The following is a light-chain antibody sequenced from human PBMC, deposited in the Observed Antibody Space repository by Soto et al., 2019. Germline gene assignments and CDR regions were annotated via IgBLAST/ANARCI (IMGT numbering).Light chain of an antibody. CDR3: STCDGSLRGLV. CDR2: SNH. Sequence: QSVLTQPPSASGAPGQGISISCSGSSSNVGGNSVSWYRQVPGTAPKLLIFSNHQRPSGVPDRFSGSKSGTSASLAISGLQSEDEADYYCSTCDGSLRGLVFGGGTKVTVL. J-gene: IGLJ2*01. CDR1: SSNVGGNS. V-gene: IGLV1-44*01.